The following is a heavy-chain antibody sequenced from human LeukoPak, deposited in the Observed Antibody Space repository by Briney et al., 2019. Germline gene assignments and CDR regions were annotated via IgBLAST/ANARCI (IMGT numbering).Heavy chain of an antibody. D-gene: IGHD3-22*01. CDR3: ARVVISSDAFDI. Sequence: GASVKVSCKASGYTFTGYYLHWVRQALGQGLEWMGWINPNGGGTNYEQKFQGRVTMTRDTSISTAYMELSRLRSDDTAVYYCARVVISSDAFDIWGQGTMVTVSS. CDR2: INPNGGGT. V-gene: IGHV1-2*02. CDR1: GYTFTGYY. J-gene: IGHJ3*02.